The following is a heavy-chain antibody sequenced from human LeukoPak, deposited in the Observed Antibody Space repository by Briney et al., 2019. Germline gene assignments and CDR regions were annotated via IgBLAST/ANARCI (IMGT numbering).Heavy chain of an antibody. Sequence: PSETLSLTCTVSGGSISSSSHYWGWIRQPPGKGLEWIGSMYYRGSTYHNPSLKSRVTISVDTSKNQFSLKLSSVTAADTAVYYCARQVVDNWFDPWGQGTLVTVSS. D-gene: IGHD5-12*01. CDR2: MYYRGST. CDR3: ARQVVDNWFDP. CDR1: GGSISSSSHY. V-gene: IGHV4-39*01. J-gene: IGHJ5*02.